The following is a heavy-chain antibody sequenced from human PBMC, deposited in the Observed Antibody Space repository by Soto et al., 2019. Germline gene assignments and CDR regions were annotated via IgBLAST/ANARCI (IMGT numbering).Heavy chain of an antibody. D-gene: IGHD3-22*01. Sequence: GGSLRLSCTASGFNFRSYSMNWVRQAPGKGLEWVSSISSSSSYIYYADSVKGRFTISRDNAKNSLYLQMNSLRAEDTAVYYCASEYDSSGYFDYWGQGTLVTVSS. J-gene: IGHJ4*02. V-gene: IGHV3-21*01. CDR3: ASEYDSSGYFDY. CDR1: GFNFRSYS. CDR2: ISSSSSYI.